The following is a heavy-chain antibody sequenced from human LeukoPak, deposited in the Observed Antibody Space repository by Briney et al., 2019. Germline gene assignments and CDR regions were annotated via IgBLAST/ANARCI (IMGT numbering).Heavy chain of an antibody. J-gene: IGHJ4*02. CDR2: MNPNSGNT. D-gene: IGHD1-26*01. Sequence: GASVKVSCKASGYTFTSYDINWVRQATGQGLEWMGWMNPNSGNTGYAQKSQGRVTMTRNTSISTAYMELSSLRSEDTAVYYCAREVSRVGATNWGQGTLVTVSS. V-gene: IGHV1-8*01. CDR3: AREVSRVGATN. CDR1: GYTFTSYD.